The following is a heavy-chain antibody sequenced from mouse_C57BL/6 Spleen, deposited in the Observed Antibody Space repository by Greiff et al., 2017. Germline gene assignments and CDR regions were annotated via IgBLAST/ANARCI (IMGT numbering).Heavy chain of an antibody. CDR3: ARWDSSGYGFAY. CDR1: GYTFTSYW. D-gene: IGHD3-2*02. CDR2: IHPNSGST. V-gene: IGHV1-64*01. J-gene: IGHJ3*01. Sequence: QVQLQQPGAELVKPGASVKLSCQASGYTFTSYWMHWVKQRPGQGLEWIGMIHPNSGSTNYNEKFKSKATLTVDKSSSTAYMQLSSLTSEDSAVYYCARWDSSGYGFAYWGQGTLVTVSA.